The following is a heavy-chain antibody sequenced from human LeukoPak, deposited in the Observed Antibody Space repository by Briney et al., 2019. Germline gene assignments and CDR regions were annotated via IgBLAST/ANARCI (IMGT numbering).Heavy chain of an antibody. J-gene: IGHJ1*01. Sequence: SETLSLTCTVSGGSISSYYWSWVRQPPGKGLEWIGYIYYSGSTNYNPSLKSRVTISVDTSKNQFSLKLSSVTAADTAVYYCATAVVTAPWGYFQHWGQGTLVTVSS. CDR3: ATAVVTAPWGYFQH. V-gene: IGHV4-59*08. CDR2: IYYSGST. D-gene: IGHD2-21*02. CDR1: GGSISSYY.